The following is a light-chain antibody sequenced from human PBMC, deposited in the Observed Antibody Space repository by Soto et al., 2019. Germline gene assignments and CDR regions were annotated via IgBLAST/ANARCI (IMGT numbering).Light chain of an antibody. CDR2: EVS. CDR1: QSLLYSDGKTY. CDR3: MQSVQLPLT. J-gene: IGKJ4*01. Sequence: DIVMTQTPLSLSVTPGQPASISCKSSQSLLYSDGKTYLSWYLQKPGQPPHRLIYEVSNRFSGVPERFSVSGSGTDCTLRISRVEAEDFGVYYCMQSVQLPLTFGGGTTVEIK. V-gene: IGKV2D-29*01.